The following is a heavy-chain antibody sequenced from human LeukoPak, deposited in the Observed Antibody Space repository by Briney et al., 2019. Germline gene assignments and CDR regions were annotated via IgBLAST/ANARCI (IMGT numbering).Heavy chain of an antibody. J-gene: IGHJ4*02. D-gene: IGHD3-3*01. V-gene: IGHV3-33*01. CDR2: IWYDGSNK. CDR3: ASSLRFLKWTIDY. CDR1: GFTFSSYG. Sequence: PGGSLRLSCAASGFTFSSYGMHWVRQAPGKGLEWVAVIWYDGSNKYYADSVKGRFTISRDNSKNTLYLQMNSLRAEDTAVYYCASSLRFLKWTIDYWGQGALGTVSS.